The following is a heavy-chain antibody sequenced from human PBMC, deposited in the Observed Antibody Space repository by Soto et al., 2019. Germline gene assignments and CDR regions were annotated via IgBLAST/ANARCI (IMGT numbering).Heavy chain of an antibody. J-gene: IGHJ5*02. Sequence: PGGSLRLSCAASGFTFSSFWMHWVRQAPGKGLEWVSLASPDGTSTSYADSVKGRFTISRDNAKNTLFMQMNSLRAEDTAVYYCTRHGSGDYFLFDPWGQGTQVTVSS. CDR3: TRHGSGDYFLFDP. CDR2: ASPDGTST. CDR1: GFTFSSFW. V-gene: IGHV3-74*01. D-gene: IGHD4-17*01.